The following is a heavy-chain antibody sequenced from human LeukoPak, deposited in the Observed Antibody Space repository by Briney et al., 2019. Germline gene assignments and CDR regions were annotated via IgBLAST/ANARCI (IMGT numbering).Heavy chain of an antibody. CDR2: IHYSGST. V-gene: IGHV4-59*01. J-gene: IGHJ6*02. CDR1: GXSLSRYY. D-gene: IGHD5-12*01. Sequence: SETLSLTCTVSGXSLSRYYWSWIRQPPGKGLEWIGHIHYSGSTNYNPSLKSRVAISIDTSKNQFSLRLSSVTAVDTAVYYCARVSGATITTYYGMDVWGQGTTVTVS. CDR3: ARVSGATITTYYGMDV.